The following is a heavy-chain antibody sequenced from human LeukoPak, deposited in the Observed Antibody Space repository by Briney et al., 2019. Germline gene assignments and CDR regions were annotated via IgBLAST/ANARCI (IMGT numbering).Heavy chain of an antibody. CDR1: GFTFSSYA. CDR2: ISGSGGST. CDR3: AKDQVGYDFWSGYHDYGMDV. Sequence: GGSLRLSCAASGFTFSSYAMSWVRLAPGKGLEWVSAISGSGGSTYYADSVKGRFTISRDNSKNTLYLQMNSLRAEDTAVYYCAKDQVGYDFWSGYHDYGMDVWGQGATVTVSS. J-gene: IGHJ6*02. V-gene: IGHV3-23*01. D-gene: IGHD3-3*01.